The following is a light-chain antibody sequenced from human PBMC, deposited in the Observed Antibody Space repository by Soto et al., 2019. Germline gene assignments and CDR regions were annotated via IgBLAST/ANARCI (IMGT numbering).Light chain of an antibody. V-gene: IGKV3-15*01. CDR1: QSVSSN. CDR3: QQYNNWPGT. J-gene: IGKJ1*01. Sequence: EIVMTQSPATLSVSPGERATLSCRASQSVSSNLAWYQQNPGQAPRLLIYGASTRATGMPARFSGSGSGTAYTLTISSLQSEDFAVYYCQQYNNWPGTFGQGTKVEIK. CDR2: GAS.